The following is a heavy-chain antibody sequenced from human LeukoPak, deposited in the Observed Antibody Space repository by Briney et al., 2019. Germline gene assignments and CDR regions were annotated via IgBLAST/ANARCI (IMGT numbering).Heavy chain of an antibody. D-gene: IGHD6-6*01. CDR1: GGTFSSYA. CDR3: AREKYSSSSDSYYYGMDV. Sequence: ASVKVSCKASGGTFSSYAISWVRQAPGQGLEWMGIINPSGGSTSYAQKFQGGVTMTRDTSTSTVYMELSSLRSEDTAVYYCAREKYSSSSDSYYYGMDVWGQGTTVTVSS. V-gene: IGHV1-46*01. J-gene: IGHJ6*02. CDR2: INPSGGST.